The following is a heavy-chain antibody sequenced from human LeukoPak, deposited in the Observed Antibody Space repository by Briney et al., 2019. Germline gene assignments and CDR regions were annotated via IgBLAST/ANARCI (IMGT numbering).Heavy chain of an antibody. CDR2: INWNGGST. CDR1: GFTFDVYG. CDR3: ARLPTYCSSTSCYTSYYMDV. J-gene: IGHJ6*03. V-gene: IGHV3-20*04. Sequence: GGSLRLSCAASGFTFDVYGMSWVRQAPGKGLEWVSGINWNGGSTGYADSVKGRFTISRDNAKNSLYLQMNSLRAEDTALYYCARLPTYCSSTSCYTSYYMDVXGKGTTVTVSS. D-gene: IGHD2-2*02.